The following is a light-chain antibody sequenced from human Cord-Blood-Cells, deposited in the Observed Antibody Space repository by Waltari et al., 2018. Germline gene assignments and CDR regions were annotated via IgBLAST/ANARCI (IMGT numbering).Light chain of an antibody. V-gene: IGLV2-14*01. CDR2: DVS. CDR1: SSDVGGYNY. Sequence: QSALTQPASVSGSPGQSITISCTGTSSDVGGYNYVSWYQQHPGKAPKLMIYDVSKRPSGVSTRVSGSKSGNTASLTISGLQAEDEADYYCSSYTSSSLYVFGTGTKVTVL. CDR3: SSYTSSSLYV. J-gene: IGLJ1*01.